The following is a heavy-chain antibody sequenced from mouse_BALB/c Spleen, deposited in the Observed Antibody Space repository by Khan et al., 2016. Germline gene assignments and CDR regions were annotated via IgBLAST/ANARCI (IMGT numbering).Heavy chain of an antibody. CDR2: ISSGSSTI. V-gene: IGHV5-17*02. J-gene: IGHJ4*01. Sequence: EVELVESGGGLVQPGGSRKLSCAASGFTFSSFGMHWVRQAPEKGLEWVAYISSGSSTIYYADTVKGRFTISRDNPNNTLFLHMNSLRSEETATYYGARNYAMDYWGQGTSVTVSS. CDR1: GFTFSSFG. CDR3: ARNYAMDY.